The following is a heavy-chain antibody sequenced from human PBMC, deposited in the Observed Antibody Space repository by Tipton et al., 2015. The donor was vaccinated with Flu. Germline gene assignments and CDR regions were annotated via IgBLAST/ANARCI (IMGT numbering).Heavy chain of an antibody. D-gene: IGHD3-22*01. Sequence: GLVKPSETLSLTCAVSGYSISSGYYWGWIRQPPGKGLEWIGSIYHSGSTCYNPSLKSRVTISVDTSKNQFSLKLSSVTAADTAVYFCGRTLYYYDSSGYYVGWGQGTLVTVSS. V-gene: IGHV4-38-2*01. J-gene: IGHJ4*02. CDR1: GYSISSGYY. CDR2: IYHSGST. CDR3: GRTLYYYDSSGYYVG.